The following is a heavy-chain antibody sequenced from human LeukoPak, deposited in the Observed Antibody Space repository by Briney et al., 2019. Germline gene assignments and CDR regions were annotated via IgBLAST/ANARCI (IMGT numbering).Heavy chain of an antibody. D-gene: IGHD3-22*01. CDR1: GFTFSSYA. Sequence: PGGSLRLSCAASGFTFSSYAMSWVRQAPGKGLEWVSAISGSGGSTYYADSVKGRFTISRDNSKNTLYLQMNSLRAEDTAVYYCAKGDFDSSGYYYVFNYYYGMDVWGQGTTVTVSS. J-gene: IGHJ6*02. CDR2: ISGSGGST. V-gene: IGHV3-23*01. CDR3: AKGDFDSSGYYYVFNYYYGMDV.